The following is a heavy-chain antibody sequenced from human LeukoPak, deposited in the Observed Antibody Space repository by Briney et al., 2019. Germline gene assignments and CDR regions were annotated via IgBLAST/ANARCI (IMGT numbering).Heavy chain of an antibody. J-gene: IGHJ6*03. Sequence: PGRSLRLSCAGSGFSLSSHSMNWVRQAPGKGLERVSSISSTSSYIYYADSVKGRFTISRDNAKKSLSLQMNSLRAEDTAVYYCAKGSKVVLFTRDYYMDVWGQGTTVSISS. CDR3: AKGSKVVLFTRDYYMDV. D-gene: IGHD3-22*01. CDR2: ISSTSSYI. V-gene: IGHV3-21*01. CDR1: GFSLSSHS.